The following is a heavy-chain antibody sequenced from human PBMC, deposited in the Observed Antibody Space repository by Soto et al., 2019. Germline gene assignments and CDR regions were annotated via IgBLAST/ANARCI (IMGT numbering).Heavy chain of an antibody. Sequence: ESGGGLVQPGGSLRLSCAASGFTFSSYAMSWVRQAPGKGLEWVSAISGSGGSTYYADSVKGRFTISRDNSKNTLYLQMNSLRAEDTAVYYCAKALYYYGSGSYYPHYWGQGTLVTVSS. D-gene: IGHD3-10*01. CDR1: GFTFSSYA. CDR2: ISGSGGST. V-gene: IGHV3-23*01. CDR3: AKALYYYGSGSYYPHY. J-gene: IGHJ4*02.